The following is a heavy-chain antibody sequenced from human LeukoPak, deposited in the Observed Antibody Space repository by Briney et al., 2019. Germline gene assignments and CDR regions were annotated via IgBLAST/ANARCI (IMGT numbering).Heavy chain of an antibody. CDR3: ARLLNTGRFAFDY. J-gene: IGHJ4*02. CDR2: IYPGDSDT. V-gene: IGHV5-51*01. Sequence: GESLKISCKGSGYSFTRHWIGWVRQMPGQGLEWMGIIYPGDSDTRYSPSFPGQVTLSAYKPIITPYLQWSRLTASDTAMYYCARLLNTGRFAFDYWGRGTLVTVSS. CDR1: GYSFTRHW. D-gene: IGHD3-10*01.